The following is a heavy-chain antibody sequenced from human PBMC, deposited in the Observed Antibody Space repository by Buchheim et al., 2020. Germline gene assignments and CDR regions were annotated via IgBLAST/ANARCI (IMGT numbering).Heavy chain of an antibody. Sequence: EVQLVESGGGLVQPGGSLRLSCAASGFTFSSYEMNWVRQAPGKGLEWVSYISSSGSTIYYADSVKGRFTISRANAKNSLYLQMNSLRAEDTAVYYCARDPKGSSWYFDYYYGMDVWGQGTT. D-gene: IGHD6-13*01. CDR1: GFTFSSYE. CDR3: ARDPKGSSWYFDYYYGMDV. J-gene: IGHJ6*02. CDR2: ISSSGSTI. V-gene: IGHV3-48*03.